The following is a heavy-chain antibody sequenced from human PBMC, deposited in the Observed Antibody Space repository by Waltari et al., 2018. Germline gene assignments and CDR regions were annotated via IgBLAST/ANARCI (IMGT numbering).Heavy chain of an antibody. V-gene: IGHV2-5*01. CDR3: AHRASVRGVDFGSPKGNWFDP. Sequence: QITLKESGPTLVKPTQTLTLTCTFSGFSLSTSGVGVGWIRQPPGKALEWLALIYWNDDKRYSPYLKSKLTINKDNTKNQVVLTMTNMDPVETATYYCAHRASVRGVDFGSPKGNWFDPWGQGTLVTVSS. D-gene: IGHD3-3*01. CDR2: IYWNDDK. J-gene: IGHJ5*02. CDR1: GFSLSTSGVG.